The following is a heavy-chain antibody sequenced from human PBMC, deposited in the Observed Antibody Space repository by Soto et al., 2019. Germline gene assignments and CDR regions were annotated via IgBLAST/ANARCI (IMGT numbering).Heavy chain of an antibody. Sequence: AQLVESGGGLVYPGGSLRLSCVASGFRFSDHSMNWVGQPPGKGLQWVSYISSSSDDIYYADSVKGRFTVSRDNAKNTLFLQMNSLRDDDSAIYYCARLPKGSLVTAWGQGSRVTVSS. D-gene: IGHD2-21*02. CDR2: ISSSSDDI. CDR3: ARLPKGSLVTA. CDR1: GFRFSDHS. V-gene: IGHV3-48*02. J-gene: IGHJ4*01.